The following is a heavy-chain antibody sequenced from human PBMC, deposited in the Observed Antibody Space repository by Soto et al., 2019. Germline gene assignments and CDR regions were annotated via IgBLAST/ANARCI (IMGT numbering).Heavy chain of an antibody. Sequence: QVQLQESGPGLVKPSQTLSLTCTVSGGSISSGGYYWSWIRQHQGKGLEWIGNIYYSGSTYYNPSLKSRVTISVDTSKNQFSLKLSSVTAADTAVYYCARGQLVLSLDYWGQGTLVTVSS. CDR1: GGSISSGGYY. CDR2: IYYSGST. CDR3: ARGQLVLSLDY. D-gene: IGHD6-6*01. J-gene: IGHJ4*02. V-gene: IGHV4-31*03.